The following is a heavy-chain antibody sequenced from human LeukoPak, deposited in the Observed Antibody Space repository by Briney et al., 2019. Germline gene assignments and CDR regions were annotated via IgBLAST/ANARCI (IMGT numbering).Heavy chain of an antibody. J-gene: IGHJ4*02. V-gene: IGHV4-39*01. CDR3: ARYDDFWSGDY. CDR1: GGSISSSSYY. D-gene: IGHD3-3*01. CDR2: IYYSGST. Sequence: SETLSLTCTVSGGSISSSSYYWGWIRQPPGKGLEWIGSIYYSGSTYYNPSLKSRVTISVDTSKNQFSLKLSSVTAADTAVYYSARYDDFWSGDYWGQGTLVTVSS.